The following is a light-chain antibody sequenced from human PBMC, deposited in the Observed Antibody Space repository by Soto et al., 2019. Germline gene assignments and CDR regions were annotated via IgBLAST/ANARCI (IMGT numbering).Light chain of an antibody. V-gene: IGKV2-28*01. J-gene: IGKJ5*01. CDR1: QSLLITIAYKG. CDR3: MQGEQAPIT. Sequence: DFKLLQPPLSLRVTPGNPAPTSSRSSQSLLITIAYKGLSWYRQKPGRSPRLLIYFGSNRASGVPDRLSGSVSGTYFTLQISSAEAEDVGVYYCMQGEQAPITFGQGTRLEIK. CDR2: FGS.